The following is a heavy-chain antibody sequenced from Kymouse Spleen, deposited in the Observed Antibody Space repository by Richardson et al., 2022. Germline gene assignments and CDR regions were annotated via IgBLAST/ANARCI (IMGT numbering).Heavy chain of an antibody. V-gene: IGHV3-30*18. CDR3: AKDHNWNYGAFDI. Sequence: QVQLVESGGGVVQPGRSLRLSCAASGFTFSSYGMHWVRQAPGKGLEWVAVISYDGSNKYYADSVKGRFTISRDNSKNTLYLQMNSLRAEDTAVYYCAKDHNWNYGAFDIWGQGTMVTVSS. J-gene: IGHJ3*02. CDR2: ISYDGSNK. D-gene: IGHD1-7*01. CDR1: GFTFSSYG.